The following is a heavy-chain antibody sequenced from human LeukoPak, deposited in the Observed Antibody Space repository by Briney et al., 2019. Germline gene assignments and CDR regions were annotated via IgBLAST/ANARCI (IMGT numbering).Heavy chain of an antibody. CDR1: GFTFSSYW. Sequence: GGSLRLSCAASGFTFSSYWMSWVRQAPGKGLEWVSNIKQDGSEKYYVDSVKGRFTISRDNAKDSLYLQMNSLRAEDTAVYYCARARHGHNLRGSLDYWGQRTLVTVSS. D-gene: IGHD5-24*01. CDR3: ARARHGHNLRGSLDY. CDR2: IKQDGSEK. J-gene: IGHJ4*02. V-gene: IGHV3-7*01.